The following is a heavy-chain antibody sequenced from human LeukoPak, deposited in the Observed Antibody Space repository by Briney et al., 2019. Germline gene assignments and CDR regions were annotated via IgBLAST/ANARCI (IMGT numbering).Heavy chain of an antibody. J-gene: IGHJ6*03. CDR3: ARAGPLGYYYMDV. D-gene: IGHD2-8*02. CDR2: ISSSSSYI. V-gene: IGHV3-21*01. CDR1: GFTFSSYS. Sequence: GGSLRLSCAASGFTFSSYSMNWVRQAPGKGLEWVSSISSSSSYIYYADSVKGRFTISRDNAKNSLYLQMNSLRAEDTAVYYCARAGPLGYYYMDVWGKGTTVTVSS.